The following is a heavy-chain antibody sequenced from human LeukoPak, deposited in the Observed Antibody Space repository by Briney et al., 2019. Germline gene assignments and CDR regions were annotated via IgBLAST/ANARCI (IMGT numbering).Heavy chain of an antibody. D-gene: IGHD2-21*01. V-gene: IGHV4-39*07. CDR2: IYYSGNT. CDR3: AKTTYSSYGMDV. Sequence: PSETLSLTCTVSGGSISSGSYYWGWIRQPPGKGLEWIGSIYYSGNTYYNPSLKSRVTISLDTSKNQFSLKLSSVTAADTAVYYCAKTTYSSYGMDVWGQGTTVTVSS. J-gene: IGHJ6*02. CDR1: GGSISSGSYY.